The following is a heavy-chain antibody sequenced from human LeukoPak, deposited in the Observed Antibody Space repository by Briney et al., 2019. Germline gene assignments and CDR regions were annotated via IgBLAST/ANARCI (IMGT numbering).Heavy chain of an antibody. CDR2: MNPNSGNT. Sequence: ASVKVSCKASGYTFTSYDINWVRQAPGQGLEWMGWMNPNSGNTSYAQKFQGRVTMTTNTSISTAYMEPSSLRSEDSAVYYCARGPYSSGWYWGQGTLVTVSA. J-gene: IGHJ4*02. CDR1: GYTFTSYD. CDR3: ARGPYSSGWY. D-gene: IGHD6-13*01. V-gene: IGHV1-8*02.